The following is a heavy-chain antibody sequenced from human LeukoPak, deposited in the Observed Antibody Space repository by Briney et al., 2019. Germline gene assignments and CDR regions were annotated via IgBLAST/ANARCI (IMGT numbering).Heavy chain of an antibody. CDR1: GFTFSNAW. D-gene: IGHD5-24*01. V-gene: IGHV3-15*01. CDR2: IKSKTDGGTT. J-gene: IGHJ5*02. CDR3: ARDTDDYLTGWFDP. Sequence: PGGSLRLSCSASGFTFSNAWMSWVRQAPGKGLEWVGRIKSKTDGGTTDYAAPVKGRFTISRDDSKNTLYLQMNSLRAEDTAVYYCARDTDDYLTGWFDPWGQGTLVTVSS.